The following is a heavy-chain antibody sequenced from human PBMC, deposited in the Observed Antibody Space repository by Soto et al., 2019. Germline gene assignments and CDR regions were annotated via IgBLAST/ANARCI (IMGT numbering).Heavy chain of an antibody. CDR1: GYSFTSYW. D-gene: IGHD6-19*01. CDR2: IDPSDSYT. V-gene: IGHV5-10-1*04. J-gene: IGHJ6*02. CDR3: AKDPHVMDVAGHDYYYGMDV. Sequence: LKISCKGSGYSFTSYWISWVRQMPGKGLEWMGRIDPSDSYTNYSPSFQGRFTISRDDSQNTLFLQMDSLRAEDTAIYYCAKDPHVMDVAGHDYYYGMDVWGQGATVTVSS.